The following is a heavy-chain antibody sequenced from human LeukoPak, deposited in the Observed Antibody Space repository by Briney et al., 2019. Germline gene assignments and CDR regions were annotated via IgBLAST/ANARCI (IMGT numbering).Heavy chain of an antibody. Sequence: PSETLSLTCAVYGGSFSGYYWSWIRQPPGKGLEWIGEIYHSGSTNYNPSLKSRVTISVDKSKNQFSLKLSSVTAADTAVYYCARSAGYYDFWSGYFGLNNWFDPWGQGTLVTVSS. V-gene: IGHV4-34*01. D-gene: IGHD3-3*01. CDR1: GGSFSGYY. CDR3: ARSAGYYDFWSGYFGLNNWFDP. CDR2: IYHSGST. J-gene: IGHJ5*02.